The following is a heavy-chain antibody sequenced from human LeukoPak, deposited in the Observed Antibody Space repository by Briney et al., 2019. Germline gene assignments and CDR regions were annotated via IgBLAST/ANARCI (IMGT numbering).Heavy chain of an antibody. Sequence: SETLSLTCAVYGESFSGYYWTWIRQPPGKGLEWIGEINHSGSTNYNPSLKSRVTISLDTSKNQFSLRLSSVTAADTAVYYCAREEGPRRGYSYGYDYWDQGTLVTVSS. D-gene: IGHD5-18*01. CDR1: GESFSGYY. V-gene: IGHV4-34*01. J-gene: IGHJ4*02. CDR3: AREEGPRRGYSYGYDY. CDR2: INHSGST.